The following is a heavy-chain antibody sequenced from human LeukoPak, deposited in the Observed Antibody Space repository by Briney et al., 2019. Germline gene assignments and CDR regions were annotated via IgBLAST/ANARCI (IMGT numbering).Heavy chain of an antibody. CDR2: ISSSSSYI. V-gene: IGHV3-21*01. Sequence: PGGSLRLPCAASGFTFSSYTMNWVRQAPGKGLEWVSSISSSSSYIYYADSVKGRFTISRDNAKNSLYLQMNSLRAEDTAVYYCARDSSSWYVDRDYWGQGTLVTVSS. CDR3: ARDSSSWYVDRDY. D-gene: IGHD6-13*01. J-gene: IGHJ4*02. CDR1: GFTFSSYT.